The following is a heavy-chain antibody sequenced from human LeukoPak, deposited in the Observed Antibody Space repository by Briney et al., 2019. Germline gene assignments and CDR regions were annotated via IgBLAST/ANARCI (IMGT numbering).Heavy chain of an antibody. CDR3: ARSVYFGELFNANDY. V-gene: IGHV3-48*03. Sequence: PGGSLRLSCAASGFTFSSYEMNWVRQAPGKGLEWVSYISSSGSTIYYADSVKGRFTISRDNAKNSLYLQMNSLRAEDTAVYYCARSVYFGELFNANDYWGQGTLVTVSS. CDR2: ISSSGSTI. J-gene: IGHJ4*02. D-gene: IGHD3-10*01. CDR1: GFTFSSYE.